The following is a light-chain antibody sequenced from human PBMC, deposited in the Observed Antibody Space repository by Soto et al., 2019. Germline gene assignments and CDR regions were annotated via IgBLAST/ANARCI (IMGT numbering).Light chain of an antibody. Sequence: QAVVTQPPSVSGSPGQSVTISCTGTSSDVGKYNRVSWYQQPPGTAPKLMIYEVSNRPSGVPDRFSGSKSGNTASLTISGLQAEDEADYYCSSYTSSSTYVFGTGTKLTVL. CDR3: SSYTSSSTYV. J-gene: IGLJ1*01. CDR1: SSDVGKYNR. CDR2: EVS. V-gene: IGLV2-18*02.